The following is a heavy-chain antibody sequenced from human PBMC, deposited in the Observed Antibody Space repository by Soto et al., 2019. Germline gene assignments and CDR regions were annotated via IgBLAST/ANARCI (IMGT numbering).Heavy chain of an antibody. Sequence: EVQLVESGGGLVQPGASLRLSCAASGFTFSYYWMHWVRQAPGKGLVWVSRIHSDGSSTTYADSVKGRFTISRDNARNTVYLQMNSLRVEDTAVYYCARGHRGAFDIWGQGTVVTVSS. V-gene: IGHV3-74*01. CDR3: ARGHRGAFDI. CDR2: IHSDGSST. J-gene: IGHJ3*02. CDR1: GFTFSYYW. D-gene: IGHD1-26*01.